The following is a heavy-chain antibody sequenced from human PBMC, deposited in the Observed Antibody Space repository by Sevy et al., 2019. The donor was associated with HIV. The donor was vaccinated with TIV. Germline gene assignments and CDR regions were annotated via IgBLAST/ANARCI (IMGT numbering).Heavy chain of an antibody. Sequence: ASVKVSCTASGYTFTTRGLTWVRQAPGQGLEWMGWISAYGDTDYAQQVQGRITMTTDTSTKTAYMELRNLSSDDTAVYYCARDSGLRGISGDFDYWGQGTLVTVSS. CDR3: ARDSGLRGISGDFDY. D-gene: IGHD3-10*01. V-gene: IGHV1-18*01. CDR2: ISAYGDT. CDR1: GYTFTTRG. J-gene: IGHJ4*02.